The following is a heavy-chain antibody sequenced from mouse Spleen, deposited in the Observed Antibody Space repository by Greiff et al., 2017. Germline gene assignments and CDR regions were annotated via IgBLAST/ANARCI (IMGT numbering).Heavy chain of an antibody. J-gene: IGHJ2*01. CDR1: GFTFSDYY. V-gene: IGHV5-16*01. CDR3: ARVPYDGYYFDY. D-gene: IGHD2-3*01. CDR2: INYDGSST. Sequence: EVKLMESEGGLVQPGSSMKLSCTASGFTFSDYYMAWVRQVPEKGLEWVANINYDGSSTYYLDSLKSRFIISRDNAKNILYLQMSSLKSEDTATYYCARVPYDGYYFDYWGQGTTLTVSS.